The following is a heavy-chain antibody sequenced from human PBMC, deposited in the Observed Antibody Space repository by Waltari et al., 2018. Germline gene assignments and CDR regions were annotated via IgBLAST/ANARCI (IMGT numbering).Heavy chain of an antibody. J-gene: IGHJ6*02. Sequence: QVQLVQSGAEVKKPGSSVTVSCKASGGTFSSYASSWLRAAPGQGLEWMGGIIPIFGTANYAQKFQGRVTITTDESTSTAYMELSSLRSEDTAVYYCARGAQGYDYIWGSYPYYGMDVWGQGTTVTVSS. CDR3: ARGAQGYDYIWGSYPYYGMDV. CDR2: IIPIFGTA. CDR1: GGTFSSYA. D-gene: IGHD3-16*01. V-gene: IGHV1-69*05.